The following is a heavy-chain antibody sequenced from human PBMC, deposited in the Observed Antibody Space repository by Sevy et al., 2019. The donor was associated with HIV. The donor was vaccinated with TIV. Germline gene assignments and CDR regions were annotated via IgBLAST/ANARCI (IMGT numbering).Heavy chain of an antibody. CDR3: ARVCHTADRNYYYYMDV. Sequence: GGSLRLSCAASVFTFSDYYMSWIRQAPGKGLEWVSYISSSSSYTNYADSVKGRFTISRDNAKNSLYLQMNSLRAEDTAVYYCARVCHTADRNYYYYMDVWGKGTTVTVSS. CDR2: ISSSSSYT. J-gene: IGHJ6*03. V-gene: IGHV3-11*06. CDR1: VFTFSDYY. D-gene: IGHD5-18*01.